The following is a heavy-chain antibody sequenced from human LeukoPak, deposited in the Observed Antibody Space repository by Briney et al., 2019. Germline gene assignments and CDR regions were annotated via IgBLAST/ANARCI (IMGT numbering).Heavy chain of an antibody. CDR3: ANRPSGIAVAHDAFDI. CDR2: ISGSGGST. Sequence: GGSLRLSCAASGFTLSYYGMHWVRQAPGKGLEWVSAISGSGGSTYYADSVKGRFTISRDNSKNTLYLQMNSLRAEDTAVYYCANRPSGIAVAHDAFDIWGQGTMVTVSS. D-gene: IGHD6-19*01. V-gene: IGHV3-23*01. CDR1: GFTLSYYG. J-gene: IGHJ3*02.